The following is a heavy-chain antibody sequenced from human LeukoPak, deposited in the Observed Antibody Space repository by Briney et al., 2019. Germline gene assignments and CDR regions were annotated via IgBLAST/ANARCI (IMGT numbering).Heavy chain of an antibody. CDR3: ARDGRFEYSHFYYFDY. D-gene: IGHD6-6*01. V-gene: IGHV1-18*01. J-gene: IGHJ4*02. CDR2: ISIYNDNR. Sequence: ASVKVSCKASGYTFNSYGLTWVRQAPGQGLEWMAWISIYNDNRRYAQKFQGRVTLTIDKTTTTAYMELTGLRSDDTATYHCARDGRFEYSHFYYFDYWGQGTLVTVSS. CDR1: GYTFNSYG.